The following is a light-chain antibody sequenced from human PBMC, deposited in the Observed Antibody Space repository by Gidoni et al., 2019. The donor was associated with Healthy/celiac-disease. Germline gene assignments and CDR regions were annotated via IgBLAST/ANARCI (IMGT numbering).Light chain of an antibody. CDR3: QSADSSGTHGV. V-gene: IGLV3-25*03. Sequence: YELTQPPSASVSPGQTARITCSGDALPKQYAYWYQQKPGQTPVLVIYKDSERPSGIPERFSGSSSGTTVTLTISGVQAEDEADYYCQSADSSGTHGVFGGGTKLTVL. CDR1: ALPKQY. CDR2: KDS. J-gene: IGLJ3*02.